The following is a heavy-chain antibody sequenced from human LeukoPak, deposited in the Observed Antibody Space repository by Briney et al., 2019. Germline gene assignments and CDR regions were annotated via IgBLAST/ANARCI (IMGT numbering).Heavy chain of an antibody. CDR3: AKEPRHYYDSSGYYSEYFQH. J-gene: IGHJ1*01. CDR1: GFTFSSYA. V-gene: IGHV3-23*01. Sequence: PGGSLRLSCAASGFTFSSYAMSWVRQAPGKGLEWVSAISGSGGSTYYADSVKGRFTISRDNSKNTLYLQMNSPRAEDTAVYYCAKEPRHYYDSSGYYSEYFQHWGQGTLVTVSS. CDR2: ISGSGGST. D-gene: IGHD3-22*01.